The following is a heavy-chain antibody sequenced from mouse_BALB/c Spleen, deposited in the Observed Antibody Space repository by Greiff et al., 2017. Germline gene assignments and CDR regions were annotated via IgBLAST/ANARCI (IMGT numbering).Heavy chain of an antibody. D-gene: IGHD1-1*01. Sequence: QVQLQQSGAELVKPGASVKLSCKASGYTFTSYYMYWVKQRPGQGLEWIGEINPSNGGTNFNEKFKGKATLTADTSSSTAYMQLSSLTSEDSAIYYCASTVAAYWGQGTTLTVSS. V-gene: IGHV1-53*01. J-gene: IGHJ2*01. CDR2: INPSNGGT. CDR3: ASTVAAY. CDR1: GYTFTSYY.